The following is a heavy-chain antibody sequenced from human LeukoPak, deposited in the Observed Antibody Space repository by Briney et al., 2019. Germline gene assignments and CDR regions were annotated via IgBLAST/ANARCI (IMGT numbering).Heavy chain of an antibody. V-gene: IGHV4-4*07. Sequence: PSETLSLTCTVSGGSISSYYWSWIRQPAGKGLEWIGRIYTSGSTNYKPSLKSRVTMSVDTSKNQFSLKLSSVTAADTAVYYCARVLQGAAAGIYYFDYWGQGTLVTVSS. D-gene: IGHD6-13*01. J-gene: IGHJ4*02. CDR2: IYTSGST. CDR3: ARVLQGAAAGIYYFDY. CDR1: GGSISSYY.